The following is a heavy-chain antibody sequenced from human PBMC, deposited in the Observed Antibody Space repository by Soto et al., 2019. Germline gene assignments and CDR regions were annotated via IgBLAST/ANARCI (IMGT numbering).Heavy chain of an antibody. CDR2: ISSSGSTI. CDR1: GFTFSSYE. J-gene: IGHJ4*02. V-gene: IGHV3-48*03. CDR3: ARGSQGGLLQDL. D-gene: IGHD2-15*01. Sequence: GGSLRLSCAASGFTFSSYEMNWVRQAPGKGLEWVSYISSSGSTIYYADSVKGRFTISRDNAKNSLYLQMNSLRAEDTAVYYCARGSQGGLLQDLWGQGTLVTVSS.